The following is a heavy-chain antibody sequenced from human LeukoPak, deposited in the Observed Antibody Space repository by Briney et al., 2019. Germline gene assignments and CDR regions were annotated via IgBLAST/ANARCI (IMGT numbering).Heavy chain of an antibody. CDR3: ARDLYRIVVVPHYFDY. J-gene: IGHJ4*02. CDR1: GFTFSSFS. V-gene: IGHV3-21*01. D-gene: IGHD3-22*01. CDR2: ISASSSSL. Sequence: PGGSLRLSCAASGFTFSSFSMNWVRQAPGKGLEWVSSISASSSSLYYADSVKGRFTISRDNAKNSLYLQMNSLRAEDTAVYYCARDLYRIVVVPHYFDYWGQGTLVTVSS.